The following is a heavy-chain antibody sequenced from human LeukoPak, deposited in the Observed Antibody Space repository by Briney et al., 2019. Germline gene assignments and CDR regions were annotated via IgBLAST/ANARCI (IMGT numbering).Heavy chain of an antibody. D-gene: IGHD6-13*01. CDR3: ARQPDVAAAGTGSWFDP. V-gene: IGHV4-34*01. CDR1: GGSFSGYY. CDR2: INHSGST. Sequence: PSETLSLTCAVYGGSFSGYYWSWIRQPPGKGLEWIGEINHSGSTNYNPSLKSRVTISVDTSKNQFSLKLSSVTAAGTAVYYCARQPDVAAAGTGSWFDPWGQGNLVTVSS. J-gene: IGHJ5*02.